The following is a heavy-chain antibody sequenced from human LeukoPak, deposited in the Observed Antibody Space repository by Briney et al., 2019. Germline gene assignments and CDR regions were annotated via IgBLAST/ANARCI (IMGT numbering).Heavy chain of an antibody. Sequence: GASVKVSCKASGYIFTNYYMYWVRQAPGQGLEWMGIINPSGGSTTYAQKFQGRVTMTRDTSTSTVYMELSSLRSEDTAVYYCARDHGSAYYRAPRHWGQGTLVTVSS. V-gene: IGHV1-46*01. CDR1: GYIFTNYY. D-gene: IGHD3-10*01. CDR3: ARDHGSAYYRAPRH. J-gene: IGHJ4*02. CDR2: INPSGGST.